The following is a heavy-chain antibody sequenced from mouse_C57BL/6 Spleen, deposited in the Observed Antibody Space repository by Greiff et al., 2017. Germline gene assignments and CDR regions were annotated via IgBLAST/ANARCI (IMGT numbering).Heavy chain of an antibody. D-gene: IGHD2-3*01. Sequence: VQLQESGAELVRPGTSVKVSCKASGYAFTNYLIEWVKQRPGQGLEWIGVINPGSGGTNYNEKFKGKATLTADKSSSTAYMQLSSLTSEDSAVYFCARDGYPYYFDYWGQGTTLTVSS. J-gene: IGHJ2*01. CDR2: INPGSGGT. V-gene: IGHV1-54*01. CDR3: ARDGYPYYFDY. CDR1: GYAFTNYL.